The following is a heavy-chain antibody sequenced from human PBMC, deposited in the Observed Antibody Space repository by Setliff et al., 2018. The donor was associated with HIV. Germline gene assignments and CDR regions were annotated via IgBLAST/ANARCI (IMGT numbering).Heavy chain of an antibody. CDR2: ISPIFQIA. Sequence: ASVKVSCQASGGTFSSHATSWVRQAPGQGLEWMGGISPIFQIADYAQKFQGRLTITADKSTTTAYMELSSLTSEDTAIYYCARLGVGYSTSWEHHFDFWGQGTLVTVSS. CDR3: ARLGVGYSTSWEHHFDF. D-gene: IGHD6-6*01. J-gene: IGHJ4*02. CDR1: GGTFSSHA. V-gene: IGHV1-69*10.